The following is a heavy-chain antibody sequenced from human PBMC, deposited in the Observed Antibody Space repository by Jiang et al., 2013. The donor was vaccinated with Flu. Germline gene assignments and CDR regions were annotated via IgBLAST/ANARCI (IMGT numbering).Heavy chain of an antibody. Sequence: GSGLVKPSGTLSLTCAVSGGSISSSNWWSWVRQPPGKGLEWIGEIYHSGSTNYNPSLKSRVTISVDKSKNQFSLKLSSVTAADTAVYYCARDPITMVRGVIIQRLDYWGQGTLVTVSS. CDR1: GGSISSSNW. CDR2: IYHSGST. V-gene: IGHV4-4*02. J-gene: IGHJ4*02. D-gene: IGHD3-10*01. CDR3: ARDPITMVRGVIIQRLDY.